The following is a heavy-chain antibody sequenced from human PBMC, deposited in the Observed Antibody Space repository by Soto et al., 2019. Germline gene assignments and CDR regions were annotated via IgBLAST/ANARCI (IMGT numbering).Heavy chain of an antibody. Sequence: PGGSLRLSCAASGFTFSSYAMHWVRQAPGKGLEWVALISYDGSDKDYADSVKGRFTISRDNSRNTLFLQMNSLRAEDTAVYFCAKDSSSGTYIGLLDYWGQGTPVTVSS. CDR1: GFTFSSYA. J-gene: IGHJ4*02. D-gene: IGHD3-10*01. CDR3: AKDSSSGTYIGLLDY. CDR2: ISYDGSDK. V-gene: IGHV3-30-3*01.